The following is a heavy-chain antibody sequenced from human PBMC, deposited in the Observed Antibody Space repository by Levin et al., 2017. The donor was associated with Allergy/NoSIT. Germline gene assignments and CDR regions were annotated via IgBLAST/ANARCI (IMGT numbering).Heavy chain of an antibody. CDR3: ARTIITIFGVVISGEDWFDP. D-gene: IGHD3-3*01. J-gene: IGHJ5*02. Sequence: SQTLSLTCTVSGGSVRSGSYYWSWIRQPPGKGLEWIGYIYYSGSTNYNPSLKSRVTISVDTSKNQFSLKLSSVTAADTAVYYCARTIITIFGVVISGEDWFDPWGQGTLVTVSS. V-gene: IGHV4-61*01. CDR2: IYYSGST. CDR1: GGSVRSGSYY.